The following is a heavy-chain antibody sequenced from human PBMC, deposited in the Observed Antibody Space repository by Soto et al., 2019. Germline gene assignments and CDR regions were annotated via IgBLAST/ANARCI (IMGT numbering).Heavy chain of an antibody. CDR1: GYTFTSYD. CDR2: MNPNSGNT. Sequence: GASVKVSCKASGYTFTSYDINWVRQATGQGLEWMGWMNPNSGNTGYAQKFQGRVTMTRNTSISTAYMELSSLRSEATAVYYCARMEQQLGDAFDIWGQGTMVTVSS. J-gene: IGHJ3*02. V-gene: IGHV1-8*01. D-gene: IGHD6-13*01. CDR3: ARMEQQLGDAFDI.